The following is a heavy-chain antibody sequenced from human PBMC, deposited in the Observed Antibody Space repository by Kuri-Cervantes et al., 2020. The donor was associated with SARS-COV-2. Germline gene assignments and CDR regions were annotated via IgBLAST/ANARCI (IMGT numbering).Heavy chain of an antibody. CDR3: ASGQRNSSSWLRSHHPPPWFDP. J-gene: IGHJ5*02. CDR1: GFTFSSYA. V-gene: IGHV3-30-3*01. Sequence: GESLKISCAASGFTFSSYAMHWVRQAPGKGLEWVAVISYDGSNKYYADSVKGRFTISRDNAKNSLYLQMNSLRAEDTAVYYCASGQRNSSSWLRSHHPPPWFDPWGQGTLVTVSS. CDR2: ISYDGSNK. D-gene: IGHD6-13*01.